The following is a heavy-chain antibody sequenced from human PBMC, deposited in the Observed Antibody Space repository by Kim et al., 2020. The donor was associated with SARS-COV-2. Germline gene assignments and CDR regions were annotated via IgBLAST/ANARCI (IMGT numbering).Heavy chain of an antibody. V-gene: IGHV3-23*01. CDR3: AKFIGLVITPIEN. CDR1: GFAFTSSA. D-gene: IGHD3-22*01. CDR2: ITNSGDKS. J-gene: IGHJ4*02. Sequence: GGSLRLSCAASGFAFTSSAMAWVRQAPGRGLEWVSAITNSGDKSYYADSVKGRFTISRDNSRNALFLQMSSLRAEDSALYYCAKFIGLVITPIENWGQGTLVTVSS.